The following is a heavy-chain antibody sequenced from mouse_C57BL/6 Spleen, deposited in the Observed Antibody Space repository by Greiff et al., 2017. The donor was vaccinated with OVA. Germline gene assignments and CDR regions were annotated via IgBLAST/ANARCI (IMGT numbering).Heavy chain of an antibody. CDR1: GYSITSGYY. Sequence: DVQLVESGPGLVKPSQSLSLTCSVTGYSITSGYYWNWIRQFPGNKLEWMGYISYDGSNNYNPSLKNRISITRDTSKNQFFLKLNSVTTEDTATYYCARKGIYLDYWGQGTTLTVSS. CDR3: ARKGIYLDY. J-gene: IGHJ2*01. V-gene: IGHV3-6*01. CDR2: ISYDGSN.